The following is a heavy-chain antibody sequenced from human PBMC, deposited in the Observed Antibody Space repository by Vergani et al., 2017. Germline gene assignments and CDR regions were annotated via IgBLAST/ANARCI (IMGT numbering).Heavy chain of an antibody. CDR1: GFTFSSYS. Sequence: EVQLVESGGGLVKPGGSLRLSCAASGFTFSSYSMNWVRQAPGKGLEWVSSISSSSSYIYYADSVKGRFTISRDNAKNSLYLQMNSLRAEDTAVYYCARDVGYGPGTPTIGGAFDIWGQGTMVTVSS. V-gene: IGHV3-21*01. J-gene: IGHJ3*02. CDR3: ARDVGYGPGTPTIGGAFDI. D-gene: IGHD1/OR15-1a*01. CDR2: ISSSSSYI.